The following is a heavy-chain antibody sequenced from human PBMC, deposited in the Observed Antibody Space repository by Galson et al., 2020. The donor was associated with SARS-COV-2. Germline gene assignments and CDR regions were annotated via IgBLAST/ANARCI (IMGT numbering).Heavy chain of an antibody. CDR2: IKSKTDGGTT. CDR1: GFTFSNAW. D-gene: IGHD2-2*02. CDR3: TTEYRFVVVPAAIYYYYYMDV. J-gene: IGHJ6*03. Sequence: GESLKISCAASGFTFSNAWMSWVRQAPGKGLEWVGRIKSKTDGGTTDYAAPVKGRFTISRDDSKNTLYLQMNSLKTEDTAVYYCTTEYRFVVVPAAIYYYYYMDVWGKGTTVTVSS. V-gene: IGHV3-15*01.